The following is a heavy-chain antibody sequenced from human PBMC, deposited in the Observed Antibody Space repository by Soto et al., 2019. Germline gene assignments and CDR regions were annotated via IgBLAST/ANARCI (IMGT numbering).Heavy chain of an antibody. Sequence: QVQLVQSGAEVKKPGSSVKVSCKASGGTFSSYTISWVRQAPGQGLEWMGRIIPILGIANYAQKFQGRVTITADKSTSTAYMELSSLRSGDTAVYYCARVGGGYYYDSTGGYWGQGTLVTVSS. CDR2: IIPILGIA. D-gene: IGHD3-22*01. V-gene: IGHV1-69*02. CDR1: GGTFSSYT. CDR3: ARVGGGYYYDSTGGY. J-gene: IGHJ4*02.